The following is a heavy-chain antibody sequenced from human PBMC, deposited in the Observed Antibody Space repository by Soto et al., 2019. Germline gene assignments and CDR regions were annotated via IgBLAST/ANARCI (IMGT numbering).Heavy chain of an antibody. CDR3: ARWYYYDSSGYWLGIEDSRDAFDI. CDR1: GGTFSSYA. J-gene: IGHJ3*02. CDR2: IIPIFGTA. V-gene: IGHV1-69*13. Sequence: SVKVSCKASGGTFSSYAISWVRQAPGQGLEWMGGIIPIFGTANYAQKFQGRVTITADESTSTAYMELSSLRSEDTAVYYCARWYYYDSSGYWLGIEDSRDAFDIWG. D-gene: IGHD3-22*01.